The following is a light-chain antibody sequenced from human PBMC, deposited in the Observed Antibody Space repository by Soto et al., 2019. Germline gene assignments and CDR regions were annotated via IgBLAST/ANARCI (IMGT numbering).Light chain of an antibody. Sequence: DIQMTQSPSSVSASVGDRVTITCRASQGISSWLAWYQQKPGKAPKLVSYAASSLHSGVPSRIIGSGSGTEFTLTISSLQPKDFATYYGQQDNSFPHTFGQGTKLEIK. CDR1: QGISSW. J-gene: IGKJ2*01. CDR3: QQDNSFPHT. V-gene: IGKV1-12*01. CDR2: AAS.